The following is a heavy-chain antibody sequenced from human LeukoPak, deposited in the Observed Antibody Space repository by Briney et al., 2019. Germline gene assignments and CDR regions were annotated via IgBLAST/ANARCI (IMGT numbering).Heavy chain of an antibody. V-gene: IGHV3-30*18. CDR3: AKDQIAVVGGQDY. Sequence: GGSLRLSRAASGFTFSSYGMHWVRQAPGKGLEWVAVISYDGSNKYYADSVKGRFTISRDNSKNTLYLQMNSLRAEDTAVYYCAKDQIAVVGGQDYWGQGTLVTVSS. CDR1: GFTFSSYG. D-gene: IGHD6-19*01. CDR2: ISYDGSNK. J-gene: IGHJ4*02.